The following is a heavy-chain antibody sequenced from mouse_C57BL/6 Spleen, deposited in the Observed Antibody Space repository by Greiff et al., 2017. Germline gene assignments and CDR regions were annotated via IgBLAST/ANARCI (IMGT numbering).Heavy chain of an antibody. CDR1: GFNINDYY. CDR3: TTGWDVGYAMDY. D-gene: IGHD4-1*01. CDR2: IDPEDGDT. V-gene: IGHV14-1*01. J-gene: IGHJ4*01. Sequence: VQLQQSGAELVRPGASVKLSCTASGFNINDYYMHWVKQRPEQGLEWIGRIDPEDGDTEYAPKFQGKATMTADTSSNTAYLPLSSLTSEDTAVXYCTTGWDVGYAMDYWGQGTSVTVSS.